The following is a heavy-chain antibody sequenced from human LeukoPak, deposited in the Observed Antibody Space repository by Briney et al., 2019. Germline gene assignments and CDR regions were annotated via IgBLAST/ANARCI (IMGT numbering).Heavy chain of an antibody. D-gene: IGHD3-10*01. CDR1: GGSFSGYY. V-gene: IGHV4-34*01. CDR2: INHSGST. J-gene: IGHJ4*02. CDR3: ARDYYGSGSYDY. Sequence: SETLSLTCAVYGGSFSGYYWSWIRQPPGKGLEWIGEINHSGSTNYNPSLKSRVTISVDTSKNQFSLKLSSVTAADTAVYYCARDYYGSGSYDYWGQGTLVTVSS.